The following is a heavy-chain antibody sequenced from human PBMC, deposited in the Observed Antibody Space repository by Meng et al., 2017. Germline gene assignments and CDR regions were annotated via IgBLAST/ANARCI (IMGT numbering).Heavy chain of an antibody. V-gene: IGHV4-34*01. CDR3: ARGGFRLVIIVRYHDAFDI. Sequence: VQPPTWGAGLLNRSETPSPTCAVYGGSFSGYYLSWIRQPPGKGLEWIGEINHSGSTNYHPSLKSRVTISVDTSKNQFSLKLSSVTAADTAVYYCARGGFRLVIIVRYHDAFDIWGQGTMVTVSS. D-gene: IGHD3-9*01. CDR2: INHSGST. CDR1: GGSFSGYY. J-gene: IGHJ3*02.